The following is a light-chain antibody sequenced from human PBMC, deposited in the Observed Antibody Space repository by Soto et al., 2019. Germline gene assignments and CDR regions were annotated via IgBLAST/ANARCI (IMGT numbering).Light chain of an antibody. CDR2: EVS. Sequence: QSALTQPPSASGSPGQSVTISCTGTSSDVGDYNYVSWYQQHPGKAPKLMIYEVSKRPSGVPDRFSGSKSGNTASLTVSGLQAEDEADYCGTSYAGSNNFVFGAGTKLTVL. CDR3: TSYAGSNNFV. V-gene: IGLV2-8*01. CDR1: SSDVGDYNY. J-gene: IGLJ1*01.